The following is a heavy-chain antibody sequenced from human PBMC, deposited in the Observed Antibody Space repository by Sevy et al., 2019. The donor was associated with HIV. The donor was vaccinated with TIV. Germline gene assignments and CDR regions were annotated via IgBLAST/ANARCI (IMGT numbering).Heavy chain of an antibody. V-gene: IGHV1-18*01. CDR1: GYNFNIYT. Sequence: ASVKVSCQSSGYNFNIYTIHWVRQARGQGLEWVGRISPYDGDTDYAHNFHGRVSLTMDTSTCTAYLVLTSLRSDDTAVYFCTRDTWELLTGIAYYYSGMDVWGQGTTVTVSS. CDR3: TRDTWELLTGIAYYYSGMDV. D-gene: IGHD1-26*01. CDR2: ISPYDGDT. J-gene: IGHJ6*02.